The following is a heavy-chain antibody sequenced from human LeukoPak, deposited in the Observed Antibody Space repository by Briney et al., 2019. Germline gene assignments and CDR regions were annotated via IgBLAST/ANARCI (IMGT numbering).Heavy chain of an antibody. CDR3: ARVTGYMVEDFFDY. D-gene: IGHD3-9*01. V-gene: IGHV3-21*04. CDR1: GFIFSTYT. J-gene: IGHJ4*02. CDR2: IRSSGSSI. Sequence: GGSLRLSCAASGFIFSTYTMKWVRQAPGKGLEWVSSIRSSGSSIYSADSVKGRFTISRDNAKNSLYLQMNSLRPEDTAVYYCARVTGYMVEDFFDYWGQGTLVTVSS.